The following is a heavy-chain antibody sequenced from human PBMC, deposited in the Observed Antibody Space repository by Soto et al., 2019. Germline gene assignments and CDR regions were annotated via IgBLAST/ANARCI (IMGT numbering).Heavy chain of an antibody. V-gene: IGHV3-23*01. CDR1: GFTFSSYA. D-gene: IGHD6-25*01. CDR3: ASGYYFDY. J-gene: IGHJ4*02. Sequence: PGGSLRLSCAASGFTFSSYAMNWVRQAPGKGLEWVSGISASDGDTHYADSVKGRFTISRDNSKNTLYLQMNSLRAEDTAIYFCASGYYFDYWGQGTLVTVYS. CDR2: ISASDGDT.